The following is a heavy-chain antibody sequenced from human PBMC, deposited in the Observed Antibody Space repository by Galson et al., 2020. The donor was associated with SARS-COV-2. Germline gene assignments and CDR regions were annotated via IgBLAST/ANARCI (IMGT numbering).Heavy chain of an antibody. CDR3: ARLHYGEGAPAAFDM. CDR1: GTSISSGSYS. Sequence: SETLSPTCAVSGTSISSGSYSWNWIRQPPGKGLEWIGYISHSGGTYYNPSLKSRVTILGDRSKNQFSLRLSSVTAADTAVYYCARLHYGEGAPAAFDMWGQGTRVAV. CDR2: ISHSGGT. D-gene: IGHD4-17*01. J-gene: IGHJ3*02. V-gene: IGHV4-30-2*01.